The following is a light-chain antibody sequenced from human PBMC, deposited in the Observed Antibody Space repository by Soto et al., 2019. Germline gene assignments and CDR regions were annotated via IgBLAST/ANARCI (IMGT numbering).Light chain of an antibody. Sequence: QSVLTQPPSASGTPGQRVTISCSGSSSNIGNNYVYWYQMVPGTAPKLLIYMNNQRPSGVPDRFSGSRSGTSASLAISGLRSEDEADYYCAAWDDSLSGRGVFGGGTKVTVL. CDR2: MNN. J-gene: IGLJ2*01. CDR3: AAWDDSLSGRGV. V-gene: IGLV1-47*01. CDR1: SSNIGNNY.